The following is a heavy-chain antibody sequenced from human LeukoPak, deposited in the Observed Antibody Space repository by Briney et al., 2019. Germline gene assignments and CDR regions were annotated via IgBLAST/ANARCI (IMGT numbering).Heavy chain of an antibody. Sequence: GGSLRLSCAASGFTFSNAWMSWVRQAPGKGLEWVGRIKSKTDGGITDYAAPVKGRFTISRDDSKNTLYLQMNSLKTEDTAVYYCTTVDQNPYSSGWYFDYWGQGTLVTVSS. J-gene: IGHJ4*02. D-gene: IGHD6-19*01. V-gene: IGHV3-15*01. CDR2: IKSKTDGGIT. CDR3: TTVDQNPYSSGWYFDY. CDR1: GFTFSNAW.